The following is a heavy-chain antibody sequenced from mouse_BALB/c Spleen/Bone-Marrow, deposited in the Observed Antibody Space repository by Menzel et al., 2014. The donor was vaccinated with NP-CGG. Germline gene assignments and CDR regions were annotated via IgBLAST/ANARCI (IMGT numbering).Heavy chain of an antibody. CDR2: IWGDGST. Sequence: QVQLEESGPGLVAPSQSLSITCTVSGFSLTGYGVNWVRQPPGKGLEWLGMIWGDGSTDYNSALKSRLSISKDNSKSQVFLKMNSLQTDDTARYYCARGGNYYAMDYWGQGTSVTVSS. J-gene: IGHJ4*01. V-gene: IGHV2-6-7*01. CDR1: GFSLTGYG. CDR3: ARGGNYYAMDY. D-gene: IGHD2-1*01.